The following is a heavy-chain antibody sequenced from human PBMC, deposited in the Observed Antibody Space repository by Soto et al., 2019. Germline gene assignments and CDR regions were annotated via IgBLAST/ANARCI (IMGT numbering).Heavy chain of an antibody. V-gene: IGHV1-18*04. Sequence: ASVKISCKSSGYTFTSYGISWVRQAPGQGLEWTGWISAYNGNTNYAQKLQGRVTMTTDTSTSTAYMELRSLRSDDTAVYYCARVEIFLNYFVEMATMTYFDYWGPGTLVTVS. D-gene: IGHD5-12*01. CDR2: ISAYNGNT. CDR3: ARVEIFLNYFVEMATMTYFDY. J-gene: IGHJ4*02. CDR1: GYTFTSYG.